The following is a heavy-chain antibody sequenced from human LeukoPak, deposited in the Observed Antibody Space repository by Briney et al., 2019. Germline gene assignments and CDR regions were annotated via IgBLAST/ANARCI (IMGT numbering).Heavy chain of an antibody. CDR3: AKRDIVATRGYYYYGMDV. CDR2: ISYDGSNK. D-gene: IGHD5-12*01. J-gene: IGHJ6*02. Sequence: QTGGSLRLSCAASGFTFSSYGMDWVRQAPGKGLEWVAVISYDGSNKYYADSVKGRFTISRDNSKNTLYLQMNSLRAEDTAVYYCAKRDIVATRGYYYYGMDVWGQGTTVTVSS. CDR1: GFTFSSYG. V-gene: IGHV3-30*18.